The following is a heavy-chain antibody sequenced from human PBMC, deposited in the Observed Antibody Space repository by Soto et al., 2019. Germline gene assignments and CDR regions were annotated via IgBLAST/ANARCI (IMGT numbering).Heavy chain of an antibody. CDR2: VSSNGGST. D-gene: IGHD2-2*01. CDR1: GFTFSNYA. Sequence: PGGSLRLSCAASGFTFSNYAMHWVRQAPGKELEYVSTVSSNGGSTYYAKSVKGRFTISRDNSKNTLYLQMGSLRAEDMVVYYFARGARVPAAMFVYWGQGSLVPVSS. CDR3: ARGARVPAAMFVY. V-gene: IGHV3-64*01. J-gene: IGHJ4*02.